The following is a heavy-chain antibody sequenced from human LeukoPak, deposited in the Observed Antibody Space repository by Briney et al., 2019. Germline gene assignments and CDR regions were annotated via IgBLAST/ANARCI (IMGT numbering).Heavy chain of an antibody. Sequence: SETLSLTCTVSGGSVSSYYWSWIRQSAGKGLEWIGRIYTSGSTNYNPSLKSRVTMSVDTSKNQFSLKLSSVTAADTAVYYCAGTYYYDSSGPSSFDYWGQGTLVTVSS. CDR2: IYTSGST. V-gene: IGHV4-4*07. CDR1: GGSVSSYY. CDR3: AGTYYYDSSGPSSFDY. D-gene: IGHD3-22*01. J-gene: IGHJ4*02.